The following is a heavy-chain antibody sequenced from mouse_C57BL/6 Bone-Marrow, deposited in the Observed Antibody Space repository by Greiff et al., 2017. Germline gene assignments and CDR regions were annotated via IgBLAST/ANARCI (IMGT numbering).Heavy chain of an antibody. CDR1: GFNIKNTY. CDR3: ARWGFITTGVWYAMDY. J-gene: IGHJ4*01. CDR2: IDPANGNT. V-gene: IGHV14-3*01. D-gene: IGHD1-1*01. Sequence: EVKLQESVAELVRPGASVKLSCTASGFNIKNTYMHWVKQRPEHGLEWIGRIDPANGNTKYAPKFQGKATITADTSSNTAYLQLSSLTSEDTAIYYCARWGFITTGVWYAMDYWGQGTSVTVSS.